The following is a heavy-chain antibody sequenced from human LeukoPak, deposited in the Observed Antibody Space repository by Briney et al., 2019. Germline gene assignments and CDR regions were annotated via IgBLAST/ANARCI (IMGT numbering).Heavy chain of an antibody. Sequence: GESLKISCMGSGSRFANYWIGWVRQMPGKGLEWVGIIYVGDSDTRYSPSFQGRVTISADKSISTAYLQWSSLKASDTAMYYCARHGSSYDSSAYYSWGQGTLVTVSS. D-gene: IGHD3-22*01. CDR2: IYVGDSDT. CDR3: ARHGSSYDSSAYYS. V-gene: IGHV5-51*01. CDR1: GSRFANYW. J-gene: IGHJ4*02.